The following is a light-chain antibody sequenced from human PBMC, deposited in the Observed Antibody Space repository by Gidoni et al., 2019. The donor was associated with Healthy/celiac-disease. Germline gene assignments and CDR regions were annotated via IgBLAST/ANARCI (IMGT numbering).Light chain of an antibody. V-gene: IGKV3-11*01. CDR1: QSVSSY. J-gene: IGKJ1*01. CDR2: DAS. Sequence: IVLTQSPATLSLSPGERATLSCRASQSVSSYLAWYQQKPGQAPRLLIYDASNRATGIPARFSGSVSGTDFTLTISSLEPEDFAVYYCQQRSNWPPWTFGQGTKVEIK. CDR3: QQRSNWPPWT.